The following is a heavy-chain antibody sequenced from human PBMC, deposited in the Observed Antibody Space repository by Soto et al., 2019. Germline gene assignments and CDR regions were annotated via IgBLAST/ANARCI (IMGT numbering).Heavy chain of an antibody. CDR2: IIPIFGTA. Sequence: QVQLVQSGAEVKKPGSSVKVSCKASGGTFSSYAISWVRQAPGQGLEWMGGIIPIFGTANYAQKFQGRVTITADESTSTAYMELSSLRSEDTAVYYCAREINNERNLTPYYYDNGYYGMDVWGQGTTVTVSS. CDR1: GGTFSSYA. J-gene: IGHJ6*02. D-gene: IGHD3-22*01. V-gene: IGHV1-69*01. CDR3: AREINNERNLTPYYYDNGYYGMDV.